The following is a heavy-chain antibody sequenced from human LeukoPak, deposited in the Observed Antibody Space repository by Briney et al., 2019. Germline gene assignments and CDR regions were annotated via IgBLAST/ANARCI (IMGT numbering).Heavy chain of an antibody. CDR1: GGSISSYY. CDR3: VGRGSSSGTFDV. CDR2: IYSSGST. Sequence: MPSETLSLTCTVSGGSISSYYWSWIRQPAGKGLEWIGRIYSSGSTNYNPSHKSRVTMSVDRSNNQFSLNLDSVTAADTGVYYCVGRGSSSGTFDVWGPGTMVIVSS. D-gene: IGHD6-6*01. J-gene: IGHJ3*01. V-gene: IGHV4-4*07.